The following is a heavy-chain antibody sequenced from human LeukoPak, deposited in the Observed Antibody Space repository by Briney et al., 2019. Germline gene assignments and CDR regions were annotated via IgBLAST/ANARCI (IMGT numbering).Heavy chain of an antibody. CDR2: IYYSGNT. D-gene: IGHD3-22*01. J-gene: IGHJ6*03. Sequence: PSETLSLTCTVSGGSISSHYWSWIRQPPGKGLEWIGYIYYSGNTNYNPSLKSRLTISVDTSKNQFSLKLSSVTAADTAVYYCAREYDSSGYYQSYYYYCMDVWGKGTTVTVSS. V-gene: IGHV4-59*11. CDR1: GGSISSHY. CDR3: AREYDSSGYYQSYYYYCMDV.